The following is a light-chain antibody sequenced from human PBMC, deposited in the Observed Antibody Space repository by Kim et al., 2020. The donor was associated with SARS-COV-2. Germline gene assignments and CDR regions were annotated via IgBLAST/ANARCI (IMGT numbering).Light chain of an antibody. CDR2: TAS. V-gene: IGKV3-20*01. CDR1: STY. Sequence: STYLAWYQQRPGQAPRLLIYTASRRASGISGRFSGSGSETAFTLTISSLEPEDAAMYYCQQSATLPWTFGQGTKVDIK. CDR3: QQSATLPWT. J-gene: IGKJ1*01.